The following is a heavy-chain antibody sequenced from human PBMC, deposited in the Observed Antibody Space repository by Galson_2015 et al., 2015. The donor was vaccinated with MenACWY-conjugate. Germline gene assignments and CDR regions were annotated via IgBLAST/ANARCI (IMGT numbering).Heavy chain of an antibody. J-gene: IGHJ2*01. CDR1: GDSVPSNSAA. V-gene: IGHV6-1*01. Sequence: CAISGDSVPSNSAAWTWIRQSPSRGLEWLGRTYYRSRWHNDYAVSVKSRITINPDTSRNQLSLQLSSVTPEDTAVYYCARGVTRTSGTINWYFDFWGRGTLVTVSS. CDR2: TYYRSRWHN. CDR3: ARGVTRTSGTINWYFDF. D-gene: IGHD6-13*01.